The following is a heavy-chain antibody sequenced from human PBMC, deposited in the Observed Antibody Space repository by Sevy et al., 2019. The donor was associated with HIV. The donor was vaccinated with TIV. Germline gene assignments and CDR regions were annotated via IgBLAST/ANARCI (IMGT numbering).Heavy chain of an antibody. Sequence: GGSLRLSCAASGFTFSSYSMNWVRQAPGKGLEWVSSISSSSSYIYYADSVKGRFTISRDNAKNSLYLQMNSLRAEDTAVYYCARDGVRFYAFFPRAAFDIWGQGTMVTVSS. J-gene: IGHJ3*02. CDR1: GFTFSSYS. D-gene: IGHD3-3*01. V-gene: IGHV3-21*01. CDR3: ARDGVRFYAFFPRAAFDI. CDR2: ISSSSSYI.